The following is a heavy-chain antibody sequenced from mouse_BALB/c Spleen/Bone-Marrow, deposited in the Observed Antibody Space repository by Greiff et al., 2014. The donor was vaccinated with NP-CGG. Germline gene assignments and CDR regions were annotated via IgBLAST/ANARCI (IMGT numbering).Heavy chain of an antibody. CDR2: IDPAXGXX. Sequence: VQLQQSGAELVKPGASVKLSCTASGFNIKDTYIYWVKQRPEQGLEWVGRIDPAXGXXXXXXXXXXXXXXXXXTXSNTAYLQLSSLTSEDTAVYYCSRGYYDYLFALDYWGHGTSVTVSS. D-gene: IGHD5-5*01. CDR1: GFNIKDTY. CDR3: SRGYYDYLFALDY. V-gene: IGHV14-3*02. J-gene: IGHJ4*01.